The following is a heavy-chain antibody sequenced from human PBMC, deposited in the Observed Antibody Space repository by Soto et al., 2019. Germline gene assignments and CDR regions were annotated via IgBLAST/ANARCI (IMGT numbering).Heavy chain of an antibody. V-gene: IGHV3-33*01. J-gene: IGHJ4*02. D-gene: IGHD1-26*01. Sequence: QVQLVESGGGVVQPGRSLRLSCAASGFTFSSYGMHWVRQAPGKGLEWVAVIWYDGSNKYYADSVKGRFTISRDNSENTLYLQMNSLRAEDTAVYYCARDTSGSCDYWGQGTLVTVSS. CDR3: ARDTSGSCDY. CDR1: GFTFSSYG. CDR2: IWYDGSNK.